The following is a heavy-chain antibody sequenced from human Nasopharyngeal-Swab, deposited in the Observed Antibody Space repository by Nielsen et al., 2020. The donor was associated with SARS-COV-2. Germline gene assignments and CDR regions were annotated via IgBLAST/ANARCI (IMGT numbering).Heavy chain of an antibody. J-gene: IGHJ6*02. CDR1: GYTFTSYD. Sequence: ASVKVSCKASGYTFTSYDINRVRQATGQGLEWMGWMNPNSGNTGYAQKFQGRVTMTRNTSISTAYMELSSLRSEDTAVYYCARVGAADCSSTSCYAGVSWDYGMDVWGQGTTGTVSS. CDR2: MNPNSGNT. CDR3: ARVGAADCSSTSCYAGVSWDYGMDV. D-gene: IGHD2-2*01. V-gene: IGHV1-8*01.